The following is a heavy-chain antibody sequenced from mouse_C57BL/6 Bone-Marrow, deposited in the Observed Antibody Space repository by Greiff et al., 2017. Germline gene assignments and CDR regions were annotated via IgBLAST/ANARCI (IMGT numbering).Heavy chain of an antibody. V-gene: IGHV1-64*01. CDR3: ARGDYYGSPWFAY. J-gene: IGHJ3*01. CDR1: GYTFTSYW. Sequence: VQLQQPGAELVKPGASVKLSCKASGYTFTSYWMHWVKQRPGQGLEWIGMIPPNSGSTNYNEKFKSKATLTVDKSSSTAYMQLSSLTSEDSAVYYCARGDYYGSPWFAYWGQGTLVTVSA. D-gene: IGHD1-1*01. CDR2: IPPNSGST.